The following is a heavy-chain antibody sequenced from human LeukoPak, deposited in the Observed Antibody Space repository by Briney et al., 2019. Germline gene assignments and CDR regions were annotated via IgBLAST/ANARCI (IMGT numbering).Heavy chain of an antibody. Sequence: GASVKVSCKASGGTFSSYAISWVRQAPGQGLEWMGRIIPIFGTASYAQKFQGRVTITTDESTSTAYMELSSLRSEDTAVYYCARVVYCGGDCLMGYMDVWGKGTTVTVSS. CDR3: ARVVYCGGDCLMGYMDV. V-gene: IGHV1-69*05. CDR2: IIPIFGTA. D-gene: IGHD2-21*02. CDR1: GGTFSSYA. J-gene: IGHJ6*03.